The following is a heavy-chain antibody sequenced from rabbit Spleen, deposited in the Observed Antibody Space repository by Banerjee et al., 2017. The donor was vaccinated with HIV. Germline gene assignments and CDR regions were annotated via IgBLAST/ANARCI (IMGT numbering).Heavy chain of an antibody. Sequence: QEQLVESGGGLVKPEGSLTLTCKASGFSFSDRDVMCWVRQAPGKGLEWIACINTATGKAVYASWAKGRFTISKTSSTTVTLQVTRLTAADTATYFCARDTSSSFSSYGMDLWGQGTLVTVS. D-gene: IGHD1-1*01. CDR1: GFSFSDRDV. CDR2: INTATGKA. J-gene: IGHJ6*01. V-gene: IGHV1S45*01. CDR3: ARDTSSSFSSYGMDL.